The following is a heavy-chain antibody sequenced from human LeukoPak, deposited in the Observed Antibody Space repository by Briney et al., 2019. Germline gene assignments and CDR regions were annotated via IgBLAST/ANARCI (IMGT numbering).Heavy chain of an antibody. D-gene: IGHD1-26*01. CDR3: ARVLGGATLTNYDYYPMDV. CDR2: ITNNGGST. CDR1: GFPFSSYT. Sequence: GGSLRLSCVASGFPFSSYTMHWVRQAPGKGLECVSVITNNGGSTYYAHSVKGRFTISRNNSKNTLYLQMGSLKAEDMAVYYCARVLGGATLTNYDYYPMDVWGQGTTVTVSS. J-gene: IGHJ6*02. V-gene: IGHV3-64*01.